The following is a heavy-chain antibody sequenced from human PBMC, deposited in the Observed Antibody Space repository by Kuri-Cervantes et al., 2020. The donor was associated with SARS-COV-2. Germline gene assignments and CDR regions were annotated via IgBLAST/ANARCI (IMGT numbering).Heavy chain of an antibody. Sequence: GESLKISCAASGFSFRSYGMHWVRQAPGKGLEWVAIIWNDGSNKFYGDSVRGRFTISRDNSKKTLYLQMNSLRAEDTAVYYCARDSEGSTAVRPGYFYGMDVWGQGTTVTVSS. V-gene: IGHV3-33*01. J-gene: IGHJ6*02. CDR3: ARDSEGSTAVRPGYFYGMDV. CDR1: GFSFRSYG. D-gene: IGHD6-6*01. CDR2: IWNDGSNK.